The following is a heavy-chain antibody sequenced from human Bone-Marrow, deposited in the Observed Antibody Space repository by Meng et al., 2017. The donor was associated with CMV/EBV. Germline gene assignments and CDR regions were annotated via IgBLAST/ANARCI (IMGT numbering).Heavy chain of an antibody. J-gene: IGHJ3*02. D-gene: IGHD2-15*01. V-gene: IGHV3-21*01. CDR2: ISSSSSYI. CDR1: GFTFSSYE. CDR3: AKDRRWGYCSGGSCYSDHDAFDI. Sequence: GESLKISCAASGFTFSSYEMNWVRQAPGKGLEWVSSISSSSSYIYYADSVKGRFTISRDNAKNSLYLQMNSLRAEDTAVYYCAKDRRWGYCSGGSCYSDHDAFDIWGQGTMVTVSS.